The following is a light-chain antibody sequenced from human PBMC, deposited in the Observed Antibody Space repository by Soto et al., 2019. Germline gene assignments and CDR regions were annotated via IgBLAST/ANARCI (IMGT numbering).Light chain of an antibody. CDR2: GAS. J-gene: IGKJ4*01. CDR1: QSVSSS. V-gene: IGKV3-20*01. CDR3: QQYGSSPPLT. Sequence: EIVLTQSPGTLSLSPGERATLSCRASQSVSSSLACYQQKPGQAPRLLIYGASSRATGIPDRFSGSGSGTDFTLTISRLEPEDFAVYYCQQYGSSPPLTFGGGTKVEIK.